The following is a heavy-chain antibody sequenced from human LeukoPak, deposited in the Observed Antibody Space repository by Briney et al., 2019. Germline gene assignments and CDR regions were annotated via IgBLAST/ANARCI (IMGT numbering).Heavy chain of an antibody. D-gene: IGHD2/OR15-2a*01. V-gene: IGHV3-23*01. CDR1: GFTFDRFT. CDR3: VTSGLSRFGF. J-gene: IGHJ4*02. Sequence: AGGSLRLSCAASGFTFDRFTIHWVRQTPGKGLEWVSAISGSGGSTYCADSMKGRFTISRDNSKNTLYLQMNSLRAEDTAVYYCVTSGLSRFGFWGQGTLVTVSS. CDR2: ISGSGGST.